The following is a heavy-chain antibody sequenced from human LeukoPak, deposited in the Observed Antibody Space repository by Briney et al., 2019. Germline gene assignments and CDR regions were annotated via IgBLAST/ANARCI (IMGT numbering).Heavy chain of an antibody. CDR1: GFTFSDYT. D-gene: IGHD4-17*01. V-gene: IGHV3-21*01. CDR2: ISSSSSYI. J-gene: IGHJ4*02. Sequence: GGSVRLSCAASGFTFSDYTMNWVRQAPGKGLEWVSSISSSSSYIYYADSVKGRFTISRDNAKNSLYLQMNSLRAEDTTVYYCARGYGDHTCDYWGQGTLVTVSS. CDR3: ARGYGDHTCDY.